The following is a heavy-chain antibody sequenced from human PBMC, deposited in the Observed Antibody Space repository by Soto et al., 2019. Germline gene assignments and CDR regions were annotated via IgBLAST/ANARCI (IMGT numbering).Heavy chain of an antibody. J-gene: IGHJ6*02. CDR2: IYYSGST. CDR1: GGSISSGGYY. D-gene: IGHD4-17*01. V-gene: IGHV4-31*03. CDR3: PRAPTVTTMYYYYGMDV. Sequence: PSETLSLTCTVSGGSISSGGYYWSWIRQHPGKGLEWIGYIYYSGSTYYNPSLKSRVTISVDTSKNQFSLKLSSVTAADTAVYYCPRAPTVTTMYYYYGMDVWGQGTTVTVSS.